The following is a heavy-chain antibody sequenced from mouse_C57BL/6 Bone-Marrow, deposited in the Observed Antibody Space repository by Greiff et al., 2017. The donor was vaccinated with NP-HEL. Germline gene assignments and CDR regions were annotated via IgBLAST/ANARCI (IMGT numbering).Heavy chain of an antibody. D-gene: IGHD3-1*01. CDR3: ARSQSGRGYFDY. CDR1: GYTFTSYW. V-gene: IGHV1-55*01. J-gene: IGHJ2*01. CDR2: IYPGSGST. Sequence: VQLQQPGAELVKPGASVKMSCKASGYTFTSYWITWVKQRPGQGLEWIGDIYPGSGSTNYNEKFKSKATLTVDTSSSTAYMQLSSLTSEDSAVYYCARSQSGRGYFDYWGQGTTLTVSS.